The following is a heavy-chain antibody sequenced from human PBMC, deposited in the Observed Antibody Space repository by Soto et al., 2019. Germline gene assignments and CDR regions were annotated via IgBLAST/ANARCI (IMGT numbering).Heavy chain of an antibody. CDR1: GFTFSSYA. CDR2: ISGSGGST. J-gene: IGHJ4*02. Sequence: PGGSLRLSCAASGFTFSSYAMSWVRQAPGKGLEWVSAISGSGGSTYYADSVKGRFTISRDNSKNTLYLQMNSLGAEDTAVYYCAKREGSGWYQTYYFDYWGQGTLVTVSS. V-gene: IGHV3-23*01. CDR3: AKREGSGWYQTYYFDY. D-gene: IGHD6-19*01.